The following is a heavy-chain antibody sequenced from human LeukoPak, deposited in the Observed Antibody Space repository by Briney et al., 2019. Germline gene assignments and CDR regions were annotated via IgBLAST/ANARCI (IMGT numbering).Heavy chain of an antibody. CDR2: ISAYSGNT. Sequence: ASVKVSCKASGYTFTSYGVNWVRQAPGQGLEWMGWISAYSGNTNYAQKFQGRVTMTTDTSTSTVYMELRSLRSDDTAVYYCARLVCSSTTCHSSYFDYWGQGTLVTVSS. D-gene: IGHD2-2*02. J-gene: IGHJ4*02. CDR3: ARLVCSSTTCHSSYFDY. CDR1: GYTFTSYG. V-gene: IGHV1-18*01.